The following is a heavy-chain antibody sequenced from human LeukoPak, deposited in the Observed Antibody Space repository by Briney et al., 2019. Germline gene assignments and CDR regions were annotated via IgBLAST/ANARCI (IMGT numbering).Heavy chain of an antibody. J-gene: IGHJ4*02. CDR3: AKGKNTGSYLSHVDY. Sequence: ASVKVSCKASGYTFTSYYMHWVRQAPGQGLEWMGIINPSGGSTSYAQKFQGRVTMTRDMSTSTVYMELSSLRSEDTAVYYCAKGKNTGSYLSHVDYWGQGTLVTVSS. CDR2: INPSGGST. V-gene: IGHV1-46*01. CDR1: GYTFTSYY. D-gene: IGHD3-10*01.